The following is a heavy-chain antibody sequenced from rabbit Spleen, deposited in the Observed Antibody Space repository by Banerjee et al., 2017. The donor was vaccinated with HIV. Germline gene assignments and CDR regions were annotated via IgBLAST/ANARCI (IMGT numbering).Heavy chain of an antibody. CDR3: ARDLVTAIGWNFAL. V-gene: IGHV1S40*01. Sequence: LEESGGDLVKPGASLTLTCTASGFSLTSSDYMCWVRQAPGKGLEWIACIYAGTSGNTYYATWAKGRFTISKTSSTTVTLQMTSLTAADTATYFCARDLVTAIGWNFALWGPGTLVTVS. D-gene: IGHD7-1*01. CDR1: GFSLTSSDY. J-gene: IGHJ4*01. CDR2: IYAGTSGNT.